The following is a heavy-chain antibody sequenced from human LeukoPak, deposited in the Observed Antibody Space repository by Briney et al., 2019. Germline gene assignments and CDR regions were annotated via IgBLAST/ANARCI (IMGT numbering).Heavy chain of an antibody. CDR3: AKDCARDYYGSGTCLGY. J-gene: IGHJ4*02. V-gene: IGHV3-30*02. Sequence: GGSLRLSCASSVFTVSSYGMHWVRQAPGKRLEWVAFIWYDGSNKYYADTVKVRFTISRDNSKNTLYLQMNSLRAEDTAVYYCAKDCARDYYGSGTCLGYWGQGTLVTVSS. CDR2: IWYDGSNK. CDR1: VFTVSSYG. D-gene: IGHD3-10*01.